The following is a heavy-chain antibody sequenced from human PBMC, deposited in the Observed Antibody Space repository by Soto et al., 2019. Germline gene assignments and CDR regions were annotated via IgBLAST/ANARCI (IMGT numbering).Heavy chain of an antibody. CDR1: GVSVTSHY. V-gene: IGHV4-59*02. J-gene: IGHJ5*02. CDR3: ARGRGIAARSNWFDP. D-gene: IGHD6-6*01. Sequence: SETLSLTCGVSGVSVTSHYWSWIRQSPGKGLEWIGSIYFRGSANYNPSLNSRATILLDTSKDQLSLNLTSVTTADSAVYYCARGRGIAARSNWFDPWGQGTLVTVSS. CDR2: IYFRGSA.